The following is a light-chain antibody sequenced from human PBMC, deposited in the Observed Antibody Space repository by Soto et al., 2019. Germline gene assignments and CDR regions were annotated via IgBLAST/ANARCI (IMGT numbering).Light chain of an antibody. CDR2: GNS. CDR3: QSYDSSLSGSEDVV. V-gene: IGLV1-40*01. J-gene: IGLJ2*01. CDR1: SSNIGAGYD. Sequence: QSALTQPPSVSGAPGQRVTISCTGSSSNIGAGYDVHWYQQLPGTAPKLLIYGNSNRPSGVPDRFSGSKSGTSASLAITGLQAEDEADYYCQSYDSSLSGSEDVVFGGGTKVTVL.